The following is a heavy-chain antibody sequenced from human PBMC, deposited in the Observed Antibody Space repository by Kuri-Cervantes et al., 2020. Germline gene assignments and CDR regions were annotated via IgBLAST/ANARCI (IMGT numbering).Heavy chain of an antibody. V-gene: IGHV3-7*01. Sequence: GGSLRLSCAASGFTFSSYAMSWVRQAPGKGPEWVVNIKQDGSEENYVDSVKGRFTISRDNAENSLYLQMNSLGVEDTAVYYCARDTNWGSYPSGGKLQDGFDIWGQGTRVTVSS. CDR2: IKQDGSEE. J-gene: IGHJ3*02. CDR3: ARDTNWGSYPSGGKLQDGFDI. CDR1: GFTFSSYA. D-gene: IGHD3-16*01.